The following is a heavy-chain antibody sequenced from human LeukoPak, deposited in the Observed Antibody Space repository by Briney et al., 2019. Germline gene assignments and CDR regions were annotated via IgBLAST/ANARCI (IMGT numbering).Heavy chain of an antibody. Sequence: GGPLSLSCATSGFSFSTYWMNWVGKSPGKGREGVAKIKYDGSDIYYGDSMKGRFTISRDHAKNSLYLRRNSLRAEDTAVYYCARGERNDRNDDWGQGTLVTVSS. J-gene: IGHJ4*02. CDR3: ARGERNDRNDD. CDR1: GFSFSTYW. CDR2: IKYDGSDI. D-gene: IGHD1-1*01. V-gene: IGHV3-7*01.